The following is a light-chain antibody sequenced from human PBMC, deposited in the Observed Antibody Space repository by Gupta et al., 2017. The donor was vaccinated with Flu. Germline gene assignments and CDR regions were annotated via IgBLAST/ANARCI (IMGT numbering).Light chain of an antibody. J-gene: IGLJ2*01. Sequence: SYGIMAGNDVQWYQQLPGTAPKLLIYSNTNRPSDVPDRFSGSRSGTSASLAISGLQAEDAADYYCQSYDNSLSDLVFGGGTKLTVL. V-gene: IGLV1-40*01. CDR3: QSYDNSLSDLV. CDR2: SNT. CDR1: SYGIMAGND.